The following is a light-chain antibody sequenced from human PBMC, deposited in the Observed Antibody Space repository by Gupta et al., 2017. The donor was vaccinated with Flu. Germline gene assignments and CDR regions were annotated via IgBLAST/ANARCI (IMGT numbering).Light chain of an antibody. J-gene: IGKJ2*03. CDR1: QSIGSN. V-gene: IGKV3-15*01. CDR3: QQYKSWPPYS. Sequence: EIVMTQSPATLSVSPGERVTLSCRASQSIGSNLAWYQQRPGQAPRLLIDGASSRATGVPVRFSGSGCGTEFSLTISSRQSEDFAVYYCQQYKSWPPYSFGQGT. CDR2: GAS.